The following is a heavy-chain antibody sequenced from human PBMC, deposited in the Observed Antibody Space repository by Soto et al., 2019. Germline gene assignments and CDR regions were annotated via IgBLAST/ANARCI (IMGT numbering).Heavy chain of an antibody. CDR1: GFTFSGSA. CDR3: TRGEPVAGYLIDY. V-gene: IGHV3-73*01. J-gene: IGHJ4*02. D-gene: IGHD6-19*01. Sequence: LRLSCAASGFTFSGSAMHWVRQASGKGLEWVGRIRSKANSYATAYAASVKGRFTISRDDSKNTAYPQMNSLKTEDTAVYYCTRGEPVAGYLIDYWGQGTLVTVSS. CDR2: IRSKANSYAT.